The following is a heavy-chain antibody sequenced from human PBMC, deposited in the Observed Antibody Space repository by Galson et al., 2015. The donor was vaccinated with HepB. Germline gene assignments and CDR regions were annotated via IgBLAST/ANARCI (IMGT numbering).Heavy chain of an antibody. CDR3: ARSLYCSSTSCYKTDSWFDP. CDR1: GGSISSGGYY. J-gene: IGHJ5*02. D-gene: IGHD2-2*02. V-gene: IGHV4-31*03. Sequence: TLSLTCTVSGGSISSGGYYWSWIRQHPGKGLEWIGYIYYSGSTYYNPSLKSRVTISVDTSKNQFSLKLSSVTAADTAVYYCARSLYCSSTSCYKTDSWFDPWGQGTLVTVSS. CDR2: IYYSGST.